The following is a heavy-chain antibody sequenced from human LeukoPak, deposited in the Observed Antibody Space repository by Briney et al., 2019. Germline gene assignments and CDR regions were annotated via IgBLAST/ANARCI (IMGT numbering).Heavy chain of an antibody. CDR2: IDYSGST. Sequence: PSETLSLTCTVSGVSFRSYCWSWIRQPPGKGLEWIGYIDYSGSTNYNPSLKSRVTMTVDTSRNQFSLKLSSVSAADTAMYYCASGDPGGPNDYWGQGTLVTVSS. CDR1: GVSFRSYC. V-gene: IGHV4-59*01. CDR3: ASGDPGGPNDY. D-gene: IGHD1-14*01. J-gene: IGHJ4*02.